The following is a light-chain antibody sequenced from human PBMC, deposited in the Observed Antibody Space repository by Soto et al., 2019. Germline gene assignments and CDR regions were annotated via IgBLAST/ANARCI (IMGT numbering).Light chain of an antibody. Sequence: DIVMTQSPLSLPVTPGEPASISCRSSQSLLHSNGYNYLDWYLQKPGQSPQLLIYLGSNRASGVPDRFSGSGSGTDFTLKISRMEAEDVGVYYCMQALQTPWYTFGQGTKLEIK. CDR2: LGS. CDR1: QSLLHSNGYNY. V-gene: IGKV2-28*01. J-gene: IGKJ2*01. CDR3: MQALQTPWYT.